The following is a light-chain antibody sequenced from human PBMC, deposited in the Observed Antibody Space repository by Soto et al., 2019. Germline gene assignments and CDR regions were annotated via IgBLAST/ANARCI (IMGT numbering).Light chain of an antibody. J-gene: IGKJ4*01. V-gene: IGKV3-11*01. CDR3: QQRRKWPPA. Sequence: EIVLTQSPATLSLSPGERATLYFSASQSVRNSLAWYQQKPGQAPRLLIYDASNRATGIPARFSGSGSGTDFTLTISSLEPEDFAVYYCQQRRKWPPAFGGGTKVDIK. CDR1: QSVRNS. CDR2: DAS.